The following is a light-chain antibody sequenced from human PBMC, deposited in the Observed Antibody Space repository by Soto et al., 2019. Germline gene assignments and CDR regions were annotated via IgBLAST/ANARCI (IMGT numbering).Light chain of an antibody. Sequence: QSALTQAPSGSGAPGQAGSITYTGNSSDVGGYKYVSWYQQQPGKAPKLMIYEVSKRPSGVPDRFSGSKSGNTASLTVSGLQAEDEADYYCSSYAGSNYVFGTGTKVTVL. CDR3: SSYAGSNYV. CDR1: SSDVGGYKY. J-gene: IGLJ1*01. CDR2: EVS. V-gene: IGLV2-8*01.